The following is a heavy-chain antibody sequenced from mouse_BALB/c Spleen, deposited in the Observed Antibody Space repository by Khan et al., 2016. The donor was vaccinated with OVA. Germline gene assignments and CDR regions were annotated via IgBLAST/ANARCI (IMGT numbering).Heavy chain of an antibody. J-gene: IGHJ3*01. Sequence: QVQLKQSGAELARPGASVKMSCKASGYTFTTYTIHWVKQRPGQGLEWIGYIIPSTDYTNYNQKFKDKATLTADKSSTTAYMQLRSLTSEDSAVYYCTREGAYYRSDGWFAYWGQGTLVTVSA. V-gene: IGHV1-4*01. CDR3: TREGAYYRSDGWFAY. CDR1: GYTFTTYT. CDR2: IIPSTDYT. D-gene: IGHD2-14*01.